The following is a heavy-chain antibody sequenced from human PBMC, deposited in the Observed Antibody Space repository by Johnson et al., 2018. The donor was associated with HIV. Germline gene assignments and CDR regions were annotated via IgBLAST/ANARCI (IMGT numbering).Heavy chain of an antibody. D-gene: IGHD2-15*01. V-gene: IGHV3-7*03. CDR3: VRGCGSRNTSPCYDAFDI. Sequence: VQLVESGGGVVQPGRSLRLSCAASGFTFSSYAMHWVRQAPGKGLEWVANIKYDGGRIQYVDSVKGRFTISRDNARNSLYLQMNSLKTEDTAVYYCVRGCGSRNTSPCYDAFDIWGQGTMVTVSS. CDR1: GFTFSSYA. CDR2: IKYDGGRI. J-gene: IGHJ3*02.